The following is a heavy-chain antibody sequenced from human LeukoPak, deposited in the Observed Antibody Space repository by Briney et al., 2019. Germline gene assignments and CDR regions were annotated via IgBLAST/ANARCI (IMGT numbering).Heavy chain of an antibody. D-gene: IGHD4-11*01. Sequence: GGSLRLSCAASGFMFRDAAMTWVRQAPGKGLEWVSLIASSGLNTYYADSVKGRFTISRDNAKNSLYLQMNSLRAEDTAVYSCARVNSNYFDYWGQGTLVTVSS. V-gene: IGHV3-69-1*02. CDR1: GFMFRDAA. J-gene: IGHJ4*02. CDR2: IASSGLNT. CDR3: ARVNSNYFDY.